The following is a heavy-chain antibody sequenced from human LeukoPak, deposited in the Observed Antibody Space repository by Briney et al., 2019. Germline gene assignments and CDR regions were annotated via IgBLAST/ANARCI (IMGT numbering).Heavy chain of an antibody. V-gene: IGHV3-11*04. CDR2: ISSSGSTI. CDR1: GFTFSDYY. CDR3: ARVPPNTVTTLQYFDY. Sequence: GGSLRLSCAASGFTFSDYYMSWIRQAPGKGLEWVSYISSSGSTIYYADSVKGRFTISRDNAKNSLYLQMNSLRAEDTAVYYCARVPPNTVTTLQYFDYWGQGTLVTVSS. D-gene: IGHD4-17*01. J-gene: IGHJ4*02.